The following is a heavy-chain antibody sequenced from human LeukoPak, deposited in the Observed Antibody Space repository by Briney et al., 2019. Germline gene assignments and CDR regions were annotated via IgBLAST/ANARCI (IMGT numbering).Heavy chain of an antibody. D-gene: IGHD4-17*01. CDR2: ISGSSSFT. J-gene: IGHJ4*02. V-gene: IGHV3-11*06. CDR1: GFTFSDYY. CDR3: ARVTLYGESALDY. Sequence: GGSLRLSCAASGFTFSDYYMSWVRQAPGKGLEWVSYISGSSSFTIYADSVKGRFTTSRDNAKNSLYLQTNSLRAEDTAVYYCARVTLYGESALDYWGQGALVTVSS.